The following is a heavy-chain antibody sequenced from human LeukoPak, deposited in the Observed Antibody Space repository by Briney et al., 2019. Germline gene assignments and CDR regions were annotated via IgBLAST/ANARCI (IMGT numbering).Heavy chain of an antibody. V-gene: IGHV4-4*09. CDR2: IYSNGNT. Sequence: SETLSLTCTVSTGSMSSYIWSWVRQPPGKGLEWIGYIYSNGNTNYNPSLKSQVTISVDTSKKQFSVRLSSVTAADTAVYYCARLADFYYFYTDVWGKGTTVTVSS. J-gene: IGHJ6*03. CDR3: ARLADFYYFYTDV. CDR1: TGSMSSYI.